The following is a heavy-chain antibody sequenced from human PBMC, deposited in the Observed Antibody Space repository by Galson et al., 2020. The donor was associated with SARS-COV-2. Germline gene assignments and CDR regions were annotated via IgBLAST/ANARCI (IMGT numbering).Heavy chain of an antibody. V-gene: IGHV3-23*01. D-gene: IGHD4-17*01. CDR1: GFTFSRYA. CDR3: AKDRGNDYGDQLDF. J-gene: IGHJ4*02. CDR2: ISGGGGST. Sequence: GESLKISCAASGFTFSRYALAWVRQASGKGLEWVSGISGGGGSTYYVDSVKGRFTISRDTSQNTVHLQMSSLRAEDTAVYYCAKDRGNDYGDQLDFWGQGTLVTVSS.